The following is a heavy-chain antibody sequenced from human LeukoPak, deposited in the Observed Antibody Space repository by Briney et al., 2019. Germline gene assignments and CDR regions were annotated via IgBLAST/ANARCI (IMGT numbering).Heavy chain of an antibody. D-gene: IGHD2-2*01. Sequence: SVKVSCKASGGTFGSYTISWVRQAPGQGLEWMGRIIPILGLANSAPKFQGRVTIPADKSTSTAYMELRSLRSEDTAVYHCASERAYCSSPSCPSIWGQGTMVTVSS. CDR1: GGTFGSYT. V-gene: IGHV1-69*02. CDR2: IIPILGLA. CDR3: ASERAYCSSPSCPSI. J-gene: IGHJ3*02.